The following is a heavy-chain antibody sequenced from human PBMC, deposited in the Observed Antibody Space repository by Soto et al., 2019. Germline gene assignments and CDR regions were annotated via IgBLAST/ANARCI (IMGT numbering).Heavy chain of an antibody. J-gene: IGHJ4*02. D-gene: IGHD1-26*01. Sequence: QVQLVESGGGVVQPGRSLRLSCAASGFTFSSYAMHWVRQAPGKGLEWVAVISYDGSNKYYADSVKGRFTISRDNSKNTLYLQMNSLRAEDTAVYYCAREPYTRIVGATDYWGQGTLVTVSS. CDR2: ISYDGSNK. CDR1: GFTFSSYA. CDR3: AREPYTRIVGATDY. V-gene: IGHV3-30-3*01.